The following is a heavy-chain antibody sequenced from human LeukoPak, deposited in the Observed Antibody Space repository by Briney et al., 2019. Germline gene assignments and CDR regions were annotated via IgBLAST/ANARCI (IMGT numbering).Heavy chain of an antibody. CDR3: ARGIVGAHQLIAY. Sequence: ASLKVSCKASGYTFTDHYMHWVRQAPGQGLEWMGWINPNNGGTNFAQKFQGRVTMTRDTSISTAYMELSSLTSDDTAVYYCARGIVGAHQLIAYWGQGTLVTVSS. V-gene: IGHV1-2*02. J-gene: IGHJ4*02. CDR1: GYTFTDHY. D-gene: IGHD1-26*01. CDR2: INPNNGGT.